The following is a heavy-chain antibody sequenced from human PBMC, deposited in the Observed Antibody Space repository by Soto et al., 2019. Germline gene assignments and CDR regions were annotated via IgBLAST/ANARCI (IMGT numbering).Heavy chain of an antibody. V-gene: IGHV4-34*01. CDR1: GESFNGYY. J-gene: IGHJ6*02. CDR2: IHHSGST. D-gene: IGHD6-13*01. CDR3: ARGKRGSSWYRGEEKYYYYGMDV. Sequence: PSETLSLTCTAYGESFNGYYWSWIRQPPGKGLEWIGEIHHSGSTNSNPSLKSRVTFSIDTSKRQFSLKVRSVTAADTAVYYCARGKRGSSWYRGEEKYYYYGMDVWGQGTTVTVSS.